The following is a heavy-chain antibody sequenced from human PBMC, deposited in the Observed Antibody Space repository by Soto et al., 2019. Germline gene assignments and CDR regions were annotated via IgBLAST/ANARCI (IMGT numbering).Heavy chain of an antibody. D-gene: IGHD6-6*01. CDR3: ARGEQLVRTWIGGNHEN. CDR2: IYYSGST. CDR1: GGSISSGGYY. V-gene: IGHV4-31*03. Sequence: SETLSLTCTVSGGSISSGGYYWSWIRQHPGKGLEWIGYIYYSGSTYYNPSLKSRVTISVDTSKNQFSLKLSSVTAADTAVYYCARGEQLVRTWIGGNHENWGQGNLVTVSS. J-gene: IGHJ4*02.